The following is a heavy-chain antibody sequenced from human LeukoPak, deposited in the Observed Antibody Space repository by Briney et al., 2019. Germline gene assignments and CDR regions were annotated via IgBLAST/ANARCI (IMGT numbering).Heavy chain of an antibody. J-gene: IGHJ4*02. V-gene: IGHV2-5*01. D-gene: IGHD3-10*01. CDR3: AHKGRGSGSYTM. CDR2: AYWNNDR. Sequence: SGPTQVKPTQTLTLTCNFSGFSLSNTGVAVGWIRQSPGKALEWLAVAYWNNDRSYSPSLKSRLTITKDTSKNQVVLKMTNVDPVDTATYYCAHKGRGSGSYTMWGQGTLVTVSS. CDR1: GFSLSNTGVA.